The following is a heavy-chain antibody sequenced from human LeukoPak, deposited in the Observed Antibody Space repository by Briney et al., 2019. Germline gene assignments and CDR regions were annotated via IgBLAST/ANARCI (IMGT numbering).Heavy chain of an antibody. V-gene: IGHV3-11*04. CDR1: GFTFNNYY. CDR2: ISISGYFT. Sequence: GGSLRLSCAASGFTFNNYYMSWIRRAPGKGLEWISYISISGYFTYYADSVKGRFTISRDNAKNSLYLQMNNLRPEDTAFYYCARRYDFWSGYYGWFDPWGQGTLVTVSS. CDR3: ARRYDFWSGYYGWFDP. J-gene: IGHJ5*02. D-gene: IGHD3-3*01.